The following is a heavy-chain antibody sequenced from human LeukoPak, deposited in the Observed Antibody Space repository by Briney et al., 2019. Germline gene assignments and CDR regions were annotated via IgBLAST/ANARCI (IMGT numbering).Heavy chain of an antibody. V-gene: IGHV4-59*11. Sequence: SETLSLTCTVSGASISSHYWSWIRQPPGKGLEWIGYIYYSGSTNYNPSLKSRVTISVDTSKNQFSLKLSSVTAADTAVYYCARAEGTPYYYYYMDVWGKGTTVTVSS. CDR3: ARAEGTPYYYYYMDV. J-gene: IGHJ6*03. CDR2: IYYSGST. CDR1: GASISSHY. D-gene: IGHD1-7*01.